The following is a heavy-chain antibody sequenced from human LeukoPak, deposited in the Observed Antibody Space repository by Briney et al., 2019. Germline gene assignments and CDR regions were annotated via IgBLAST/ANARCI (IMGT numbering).Heavy chain of an antibody. Sequence: GESLKISCKGSGYSFTSYWIGWVRQMPGKGLEWMGIIYPGDSDTRYSPSFQGQVTISADKSISTAYLQWSSLKASDTAMYYCARLTYDSSGYNSLGFYYYYMDVWGKGTTVTVSS. CDR2: IYPGDSDT. CDR3: ARLTYDSSGYNSLGFYYYYMDV. J-gene: IGHJ6*03. CDR1: GYSFTSYW. D-gene: IGHD3-22*01. V-gene: IGHV5-51*01.